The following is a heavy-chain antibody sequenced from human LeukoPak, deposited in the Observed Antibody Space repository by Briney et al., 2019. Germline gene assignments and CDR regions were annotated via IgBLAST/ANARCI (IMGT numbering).Heavy chain of an antibody. J-gene: IGHJ6*03. D-gene: IGHD2-2*01. CDR1: GGSISSYY. CDR2: IYTSGST. Sequence: SETLSLTCTVSGGSISSYYWSWIRQPAGKGLEWIGRIYTSGSTNYNPSLKSRVTMSVDTSKNQFSLKLSSVTAADTAVYYCARDGDIVVVPAAPGYMDVWGKGTTVTVSS. CDR3: ARDGDIVVVPAAPGYMDV. V-gene: IGHV4-4*07.